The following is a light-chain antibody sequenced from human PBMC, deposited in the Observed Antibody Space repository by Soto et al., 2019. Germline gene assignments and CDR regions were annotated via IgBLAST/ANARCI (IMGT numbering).Light chain of an antibody. J-gene: IGKJ1*01. CDR2: DAS. CDR3: QQYDTYGET. Sequence: DIQMTQSPSTLSASVGDRVTITCRASQSVDSWLAWYQQKPGKAPKLLIYDASSLESGVPSRFSGSRSGTQFTHTISSLPSDDSATYYCQQYDTYGETFGQGNKVNIK. V-gene: IGKV1-5*01. CDR1: QSVDSW.